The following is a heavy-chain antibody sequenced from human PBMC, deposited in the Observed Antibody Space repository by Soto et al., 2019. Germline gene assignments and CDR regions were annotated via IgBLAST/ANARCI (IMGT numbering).Heavy chain of an antibody. J-gene: IGHJ6*03. CDR2: MNPNSGNT. V-gene: IGHV1-8*01. CDR1: GYTFTSYD. D-gene: IGHD3-3*01. Sequence: ASVKVSCKASGYTFTSYDINWVRQATGQGLEWMGWMNPNSGNTGYAQKFQGRVTMTRNTSISTAYMELSSLRSEDTAVYYCARGQPRNFWSGYYSPGYYYYYMDVWGKGTTVTVSS. CDR3: ARGQPRNFWSGYYSPGYYYYYMDV.